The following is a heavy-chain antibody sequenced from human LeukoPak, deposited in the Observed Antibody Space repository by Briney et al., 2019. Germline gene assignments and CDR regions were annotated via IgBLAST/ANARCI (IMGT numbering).Heavy chain of an antibody. D-gene: IGHD6-13*01. CDR3: AKDVGSSWSYYFDY. CDR2: IHYSGGT. Sequence: PSETLSLTCTVSGGSIRSSGYQWGWIRQPPGKGLEWIGSIHYSGGTTYNPSLKNRVTISLDTSKNQFSLELTSVTAADTALFYCAKDVGSSWSYYFDYWGQGTLVTVSS. J-gene: IGHJ4*02. V-gene: IGHV4-39*07. CDR1: GGSIRSSGYQ.